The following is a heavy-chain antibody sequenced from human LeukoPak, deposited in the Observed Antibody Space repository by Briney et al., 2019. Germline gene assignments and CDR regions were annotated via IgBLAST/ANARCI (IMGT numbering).Heavy chain of an antibody. D-gene: IGHD3-22*01. J-gene: IGHJ4*02. Sequence: GGSLRLSCAASGFTFSSYSMNWVRQAPGKGLEWVSSISSSSSYIYYADSVKGRFTISRDNAKNSLYLQMNSLRAEDTAVYYCAGDPHHYYDSSGYRDYDYWGQGTLVTVSS. CDR2: ISSSSSYI. V-gene: IGHV3-21*01. CDR1: GFTFSSYS. CDR3: AGDPHHYYDSSGYRDYDY.